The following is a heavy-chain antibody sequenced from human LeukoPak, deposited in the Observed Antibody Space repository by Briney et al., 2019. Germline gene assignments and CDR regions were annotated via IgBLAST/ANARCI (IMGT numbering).Heavy chain of an antibody. CDR1: GYTFTNYG. Sequence: GASVKVSCKASGYTFTNYGISWVRQAPGQGLEWMGWVSAYNGHTSYAQKFRDRVTMTTDTSTGTAYMELRGLRSDDTALYYCARGKYDFWSGYDGTQDAFDIWGQGTMVTVS. J-gene: IGHJ3*02. D-gene: IGHD3-3*01. CDR3: ARGKYDFWSGYDGTQDAFDI. V-gene: IGHV1-18*01. CDR2: VSAYNGHT.